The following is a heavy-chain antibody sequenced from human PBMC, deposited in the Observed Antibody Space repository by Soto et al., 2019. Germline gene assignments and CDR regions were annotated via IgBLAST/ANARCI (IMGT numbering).Heavy chain of an antibody. CDR2: IGTAGDT. V-gene: IGHV3-13*01. CDR1: GSTFSCFG. Sequence: GGSLRLSCEASGSTFSCFGMHWVRQPTGKGLEWVSSIGTAGDTYYAVSVKGRFTISRDNAKNSLSLQMNSLRAGDMAVYFCAKSQEIGTHFFDSWGQGTQVTVSS. D-gene: IGHD6-13*01. J-gene: IGHJ4*02. CDR3: AKSQEIGTHFFDS.